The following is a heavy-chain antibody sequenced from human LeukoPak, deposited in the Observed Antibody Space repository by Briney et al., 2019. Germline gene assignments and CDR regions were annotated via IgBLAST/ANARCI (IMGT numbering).Heavy chain of an antibody. Sequence: ASVKVSCKASGYTFTGYYMHWVRQAPGQGLEWVGWINPNSGGTNYAQKFQGRVTMTRDTSISTAYMELSRLRSDDTAVYYCATTLLPAAMPSYYYYYGMDVWGQGTTVTVPS. CDR1: GYTFTGYY. V-gene: IGHV1-2*02. CDR3: ATTLLPAAMPSYYYYYGMDV. D-gene: IGHD2-2*01. J-gene: IGHJ6*02. CDR2: INPNSGGT.